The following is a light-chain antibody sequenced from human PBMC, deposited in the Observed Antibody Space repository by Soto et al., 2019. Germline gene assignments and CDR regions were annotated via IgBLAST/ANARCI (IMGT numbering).Light chain of an antibody. CDR2: GAS. J-gene: IGKJ2*01. V-gene: IGKV3-20*01. Sequence: EIVWTKSPGTLSLSPGERATPSCRASQSVRSSYLDWYQQKLGQAPRLLIYGASSRATGIPDRFSGSGSGTAFTLTISRLGPEDFAVYYCQQYGSSPLYTFGQGTKLEIK. CDR3: QQYGSSPLYT. CDR1: QSVRSSY.